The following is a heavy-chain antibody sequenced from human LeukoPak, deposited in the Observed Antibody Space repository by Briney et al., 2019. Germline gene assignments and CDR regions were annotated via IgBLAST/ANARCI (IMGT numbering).Heavy chain of an antibody. J-gene: IGHJ4*02. CDR2: INSDGSSS. D-gene: IGHD5-24*01. CDR3: ARGQMIDY. CDR1: GFTFSIYW. V-gene: IGHV3-74*01. Sequence: PGGSLRLSCAASGFTFSIYWMNWVRQAPGKGLVWVSHINSDGSSSNYADSVKGRFTISRDNAKNTLYMQMNSLRAEDTAVHFCARGQMIDYWGQGTLVTVSS.